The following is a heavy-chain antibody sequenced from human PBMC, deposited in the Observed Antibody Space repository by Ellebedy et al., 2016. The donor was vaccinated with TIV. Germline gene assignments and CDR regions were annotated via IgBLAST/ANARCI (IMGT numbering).Heavy chain of an antibody. D-gene: IGHD1-14*01. CDR1: GYTLTELS. CDR2: FDPEDGET. J-gene: IGHJ5*02. Sequence: AASVKVSCQVSGYTLTELSMHSVRQAPGKGLEWVGGFDPEDGETIYAHKFQGRVTMTEDTSTDTAYMELSSLRPEDTGVYYCVKGGTTNAYRMFQSWGQGTLVTVTS. CDR3: VKGGTTNAYRMFQS. V-gene: IGHV1-24*01.